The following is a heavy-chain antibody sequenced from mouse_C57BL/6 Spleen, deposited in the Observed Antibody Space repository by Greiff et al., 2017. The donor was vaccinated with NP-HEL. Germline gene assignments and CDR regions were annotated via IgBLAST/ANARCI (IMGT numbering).Heavy chain of an antibody. CDR2: IYPRSGNT. D-gene: IGHD2-2*01. Sequence: VMLVESGAELARPGASVKLSCKASGYTFTSSGISWVKQRTGQGLEWIGEIYPRSGNTYYNEKFKGKATLTADKSSSTAYMELRSLTSEDSAVYFCARSTMVTTTSPMDYWGQGTSVTVSS. J-gene: IGHJ4*01. V-gene: IGHV1-81*01. CDR1: GYTFTSSG. CDR3: ARSTMVTTTSPMDY.